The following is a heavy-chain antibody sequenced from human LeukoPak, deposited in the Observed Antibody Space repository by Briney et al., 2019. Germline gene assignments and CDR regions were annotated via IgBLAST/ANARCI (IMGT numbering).Heavy chain of an antibody. CDR1: GGTFSSYA. D-gene: IGHD6-19*01. V-gene: IGHV1-69*13. Sequence: SVKVSCKASGGTFSSYAISWVRQAPGQGLEWMGGIIPIFGTANYAQKFQGRVTITADESTSTAYMELSGLRSEDTAVYYCAREEKWLTPFLDRWGQGTLVTVSS. CDR2: IIPIFGTA. CDR3: AREEKWLTPFLDR. J-gene: IGHJ5*02.